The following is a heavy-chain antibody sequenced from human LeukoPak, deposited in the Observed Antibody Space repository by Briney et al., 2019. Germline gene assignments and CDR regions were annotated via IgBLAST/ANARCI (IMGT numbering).Heavy chain of an antibody. CDR2: INHGGST. V-gene: IGHV4-34*01. D-gene: IGHD2-15*01. CDR3: VRGRRYCSGGSCYSYYYYGMDV. J-gene: IGHJ6*02. CDR1: GGSFSGYY. Sequence: SETLSLTCAVYGGSFSGYYWSWIRQPPGKGLEWIGEINHGGSTNYDPSLKSRVTISVDTSKNQFSLKLSSVTAADAAVYYCVRGRRYCSGGSCYSYYYYGMDVWGQGTTVTVSS.